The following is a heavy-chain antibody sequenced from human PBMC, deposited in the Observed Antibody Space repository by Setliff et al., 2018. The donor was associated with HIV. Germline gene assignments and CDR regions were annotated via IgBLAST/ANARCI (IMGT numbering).Heavy chain of an antibody. D-gene: IGHD3-22*01. CDR2: IQYDGSNK. J-gene: IGHJ4*02. V-gene: IGHV3-30*02. CDR3: ATTHHYARSGYYG. CDR1: GFTFSSFG. Sequence: GGSLRLSCAASGFTFSSFGMHWVRQAPGKGLEWVSFIQYDGSNKYYAESVKGRFTISRDNSKNTLYLQMNSLRAEDTAVYYCATTHHYARSGYYGWGQGTLVTVSS.